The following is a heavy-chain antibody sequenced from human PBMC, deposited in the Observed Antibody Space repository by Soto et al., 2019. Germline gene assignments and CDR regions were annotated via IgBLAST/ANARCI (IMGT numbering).Heavy chain of an antibody. V-gene: IGHV5-51*01. CDR3: ARSPYYDFWSGYYTNYYYGMDV. Sequence: PGESLKISCKGSGYSFTSYWIVWVRQMPGKGLEWMGIIYPGDSDTRYSPSFQGQVTISADKSISTAYLQWSSLKASDTAMYYCARSPYYDFWSGYYTNYYYGMDVWGQGTTVTVSS. J-gene: IGHJ6*02. CDR1: GYSFTSYW. CDR2: IYPGDSDT. D-gene: IGHD3-3*01.